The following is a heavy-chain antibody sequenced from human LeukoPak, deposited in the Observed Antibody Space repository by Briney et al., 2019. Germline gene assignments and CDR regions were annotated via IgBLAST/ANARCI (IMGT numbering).Heavy chain of an antibody. D-gene: IGHD5-12*01. CDR3: ARGSGRHNRWLHFDAFDI. V-gene: IGHV4-31*01. CDR2: IYYSGST. CDR1: GGSISSGGYY. Sequence: PSQTLPLTCTVSGGSISSGGYYWSWIRQHPGKGLEWIGYIYYSGSTYYNPSLKSQVTISVDTSKNQFSLKLSSVTAADTAVYYCARGSGRHNRWLHFDAFDIWGQGTMVTVSS. J-gene: IGHJ3*02.